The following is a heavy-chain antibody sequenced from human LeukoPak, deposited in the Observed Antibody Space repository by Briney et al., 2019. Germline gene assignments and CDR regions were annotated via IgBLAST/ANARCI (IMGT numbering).Heavy chain of an antibody. CDR2: IYYSGST. CDR1: GGSISSYY. J-gene: IGHJ5*02. CDR3: TRDTGTTGEVKFDP. V-gene: IGHV4-59*12. D-gene: IGHD4-17*01. Sequence: SETLSLTCTVSGGSISSYYWSWIRQPPGKGLEWIGYIYYSGSTNYNPSLKSRVTISVDTSKSQFSLNLMSVTAADTAVYYCTRDTGTTGEVKFDPWGQGTLVTVSS.